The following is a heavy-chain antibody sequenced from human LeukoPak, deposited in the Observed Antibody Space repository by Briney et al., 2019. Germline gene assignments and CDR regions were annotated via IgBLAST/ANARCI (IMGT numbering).Heavy chain of an antibody. J-gene: IGHJ4*02. D-gene: IGHD1-7*01. Sequence: ASVKVSCKASGYTFTSYGISWVRQAPGQGLEWMGWISAYNGNTKGRVTMTTDSSTTTAYMELRSLTSDDTAVYYCARSITGTTWGDWGQGTLVTVSS. CDR2: ISAYNGNT. V-gene: IGHV1-18*01. CDR1: GYTFTSYG. CDR3: ARSITGTTWGD.